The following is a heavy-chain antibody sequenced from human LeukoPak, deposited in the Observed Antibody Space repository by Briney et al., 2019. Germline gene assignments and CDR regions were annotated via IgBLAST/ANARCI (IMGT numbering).Heavy chain of an antibody. CDR1: GYTFTSYA. CDR2: INAGNGNT. D-gene: IGHD6-13*01. CDR3: ARGGYSSSWHGESPHYFDY. Sequence: ASVKVSCKASGYTFTSYAMHWVRQAPGQRLEWMEWINAGNGNTKYSQKFQGRVTITRDTSASTAYMELSSLRSEDTAVYYCARGGYSSSWHGESPHYFDYWGQGTLVTVSS. V-gene: IGHV1-3*01. J-gene: IGHJ4*02.